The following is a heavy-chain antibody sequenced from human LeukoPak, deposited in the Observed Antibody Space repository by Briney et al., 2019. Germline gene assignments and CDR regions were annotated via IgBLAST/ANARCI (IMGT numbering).Heavy chain of an antibody. CDR2: IKYSGIT. Sequence: SETLSLPCTVSGGSINNCGHDWSWIRQHPGQGLEWIGNIKYSGITYYNPSVKRRVTISRDTSKNQFSLKLTSVIAADTAVYYCATMVIDSCDHWGLRTLVTVSS. J-gene: IGHJ4*02. CDR3: ATMVIDSCDH. CDR1: GGSINNCGHD. V-gene: IGHV4-31*03. D-gene: IGHD3-22*01.